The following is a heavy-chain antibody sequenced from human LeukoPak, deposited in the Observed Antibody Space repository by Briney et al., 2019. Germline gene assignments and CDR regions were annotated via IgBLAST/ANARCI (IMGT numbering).Heavy chain of an antibody. V-gene: IGHV3-23*01. Sequence: GGSLRLSCAASGFTFSSCGMTWVRQAPGKGLEWVSSISGSDGGTYYADSVKGRFTISRDNSKNTLYLQMNSLRAEDTAIYYCAKRGPIYTSSPGNYFDYWGQGTLVTGSS. CDR2: ISGSDGGT. J-gene: IGHJ4*02. CDR1: GFTFSSCG. CDR3: AKRGPIYTSSPGNYFDY. D-gene: IGHD6-6*01.